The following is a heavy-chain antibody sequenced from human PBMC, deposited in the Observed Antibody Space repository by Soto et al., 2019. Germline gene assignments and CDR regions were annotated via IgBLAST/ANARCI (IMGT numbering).Heavy chain of an antibody. CDR2: ISYDGSNK. D-gene: IGHD6-13*01. Sequence: GGSLRLSCAASGFTFSSYGMHWVRQAPGKGLEWVAVISYDGSNKYYAGAVKGRFTISRNNSKNTLYLQMNSLRAEDTAVYYCAKVGEMYSSSWYCDYWGQGTLVTVSS. CDR1: GFTFSSYG. J-gene: IGHJ4*02. V-gene: IGHV3-30*18. CDR3: AKVGEMYSSSWYCDY.